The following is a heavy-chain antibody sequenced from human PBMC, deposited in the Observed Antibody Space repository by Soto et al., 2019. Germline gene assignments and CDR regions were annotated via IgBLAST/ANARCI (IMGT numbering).Heavy chain of an antibody. CDR2: TSHTGST. V-gene: IGHV4-31*03. D-gene: IGHD2-2*01. CDR3: ARIGNPDASLYFDY. Sequence: QVQLQESGPGLVKPSQTLSLTCTVSGGSISIGVYYWNWIRQHPGKGLEWIGYTSHTGSTYYNPSLESRVTISVDPSKNQFSLKLSSVTAADTAVYYCARIGNPDASLYFDYWGQGTLVTVSS. J-gene: IGHJ4*02. CDR1: GGSISIGVYY.